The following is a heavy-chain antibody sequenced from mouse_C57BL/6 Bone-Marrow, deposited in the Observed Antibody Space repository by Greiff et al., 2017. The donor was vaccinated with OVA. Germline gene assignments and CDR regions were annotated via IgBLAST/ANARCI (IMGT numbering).Heavy chain of an antibody. V-gene: IGHV2-4*01. CDR1: GFSLTSYG. D-gene: IGHD4-1*01. CDR3: AKNLGRGCAY. Sequence: QVQLQQSGPGLVQPSQSLSITCTVSGFSLTSYGVHWVRQPPGKGLEWLGVIWSGGSTDYNAAFISRLSISKDNSKSQVFFKMNSLQADDTAIYYCAKNLGRGCAYWGQGTLVTVSA. CDR2: IWSGGST. J-gene: IGHJ3*01.